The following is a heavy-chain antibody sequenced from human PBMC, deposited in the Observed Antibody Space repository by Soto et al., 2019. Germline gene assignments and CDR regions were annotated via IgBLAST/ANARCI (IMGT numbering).Heavy chain of an antibody. CDR1: GGSISSHY. J-gene: IGHJ6*02. Sequence: PSETLSLTCTVSGGSISSHYWSWFRQAPGKGLEWIGHIYYRGSTNYNPSLRSRSTISVDTSKNQFSLKLNSVTTADAAVYYCARDGREASGMDVWGQGTTVTVSS. V-gene: IGHV4-59*11. CDR3: ARDGREASGMDV. CDR2: IYYRGST. D-gene: IGHD1-26*01.